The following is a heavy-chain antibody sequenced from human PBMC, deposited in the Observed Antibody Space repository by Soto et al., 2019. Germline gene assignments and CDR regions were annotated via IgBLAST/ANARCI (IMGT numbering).Heavy chain of an antibody. D-gene: IGHD3-16*02. J-gene: IGHJ4*01. CDR1: GFTFSNAW. CDR3: TTDSYTTIVIIRFDY. V-gene: IGHV3-15*07. CDR2: IKSKTDGGTT. Sequence: EVQLVESGGGFVKPGGSLRLSCAASGFTFSNAWINWVRQAPGKGLEWVGRIKSKTDGGTTDFAASVKGRFAISRDDSKNMVYLQMHSLRTEDTAVYYCTTDSYTTIVIIRFDYWGHGTLVTVSP.